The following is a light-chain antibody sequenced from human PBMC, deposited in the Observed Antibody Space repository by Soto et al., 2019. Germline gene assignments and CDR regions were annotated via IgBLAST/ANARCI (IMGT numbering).Light chain of an antibody. V-gene: IGLV1-44*01. J-gene: IGLJ3*02. Sequence: QSVLTQPPSASGNPGQRVTISCSGSSSGLEIKILNWYQHIPGKAPTLLIYNDDQRHSGVPDRFSGSRSGTSASLVIAGLRSEDVAEYYCAGWDDSLLGPVFGCGTQPTVL. CDR3: AGWDDSLLGPV. CDR2: NDD. CDR1: SSGLEIKI.